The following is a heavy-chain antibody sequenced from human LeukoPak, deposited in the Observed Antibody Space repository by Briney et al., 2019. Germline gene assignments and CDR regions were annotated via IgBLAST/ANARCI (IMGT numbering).Heavy chain of an antibody. CDR2: ISGSGGST. CDR3: ARGGDFWSGYSRGYYMDV. V-gene: IGHV3-23*01. Sequence: PGGSLRLSCAASGFTFSNAWMSWVRQAPGKGLEWVSGISGSGGSTYYADSVKGRFTISRDNSKNTLYLQMNSLRAEDTAVYYCARGGDFWSGYSRGYYMDVWGKGTTVTVSS. CDR1: GFTFSNAW. J-gene: IGHJ6*03. D-gene: IGHD3-3*01.